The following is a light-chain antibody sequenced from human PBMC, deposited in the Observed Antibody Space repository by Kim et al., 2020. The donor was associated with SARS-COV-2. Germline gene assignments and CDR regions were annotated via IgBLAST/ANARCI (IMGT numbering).Light chain of an antibody. V-gene: IGKV3-15*01. J-gene: IGKJ4*01. Sequence: LSVSPGERATLSCRASQSVSSHLAWYQQKPGQAPRLLIYGASRATGIPARFSGSGSGTEFTLTISNLQSEDFAVYYCQQYTKWPLTFGGGTKLEIK. CDR2: GAS. CDR3: QQYTKWPLT. CDR1: QSVSSH.